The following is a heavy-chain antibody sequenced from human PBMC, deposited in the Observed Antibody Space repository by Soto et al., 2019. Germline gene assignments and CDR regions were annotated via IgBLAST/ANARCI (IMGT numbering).Heavy chain of an antibody. CDR1: GGTFSSYA. V-gene: IGHV1-69*13. J-gene: IGHJ5*02. D-gene: IGHD6-6*01. CDR2: IIPIFGTA. CDR3: ASSRAKQLVHWFDP. Sequence: GASGKVSCKASGGTFSSYAISWVRQAPGQGLEWMGRIIPIFGTANYAQKFQGRVTITADESTSTSYMELSSLRSEDTAVYYCASSRAKQLVHWFDPWGQGTLVTVSS.